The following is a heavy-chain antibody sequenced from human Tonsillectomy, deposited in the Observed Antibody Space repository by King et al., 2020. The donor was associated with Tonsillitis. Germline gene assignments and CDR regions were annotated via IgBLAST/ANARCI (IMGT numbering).Heavy chain of an antibody. CDR2: INSDGSST. CDR1: GFTFSSYW. V-gene: IGHV3-74*01. D-gene: IGHD6-19*01. Sequence: VQLVESGGGLVQPGGSLRLSCAASGFTFSSYWMHWVRQAPGKGLVWVSRINSDGSSTNYADSVKGRFTISRDNAKNTLYLQMNSLRAEDTAVYYCARERVVFARGIAVPGGFAYWGQGTLVTVSS. J-gene: IGHJ4*02. CDR3: ARERVVFARGIAVPGGFAY.